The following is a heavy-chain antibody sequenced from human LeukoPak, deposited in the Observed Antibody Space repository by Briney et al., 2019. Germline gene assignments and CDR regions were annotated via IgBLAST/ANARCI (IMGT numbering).Heavy chain of an antibody. CDR2: ISGSGGST. CDR1: GFTVSSNY. CDR3: AKGGLPHYYDSSGYFMADY. D-gene: IGHD3-22*01. J-gene: IGHJ4*02. Sequence: GGSLRLSCAASGFTVSSNYMSWVRQAPGKGLEWVSAISGSGGSTYYADSVKGRFTISRDNSKNTLYLQMNSLRAEDTAVYYCAKGGLPHYYDSSGYFMADYWGQGTLVTVSS. V-gene: IGHV3-23*01.